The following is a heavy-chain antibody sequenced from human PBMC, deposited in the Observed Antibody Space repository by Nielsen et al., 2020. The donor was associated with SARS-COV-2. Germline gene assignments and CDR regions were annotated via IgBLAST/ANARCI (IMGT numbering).Heavy chain of an antibody. V-gene: IGHV4-30-4*01. CDR3: AARLYYGSGRALGY. D-gene: IGHD3-10*01. CDR1: GASVSRGEYY. Sequence: SETLSLTCTVSGASVSRGEYYWNWVRQPPGKGLEWIGLIYYSGSTKYNPSLKSRLTISLDTSRNQCSLRLNSVTAADTAMYYCAARLYYGSGRALGYWGQGTLVTVSS. J-gene: IGHJ4*02. CDR2: IYYSGST.